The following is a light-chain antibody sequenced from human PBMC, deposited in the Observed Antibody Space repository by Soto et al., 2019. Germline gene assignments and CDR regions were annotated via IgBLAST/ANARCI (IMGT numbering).Light chain of an antibody. CDR2: AVN. CDR3: CSSAGGYTWV. V-gene: IGLV2-11*01. Sequence: QSVLTQPRSVSGSPGQSVAISCTGTSSDVGGYDYVSWFQQHPGKAPKLMIYAVNQRPSGVPNRFSGSKSGNTASLTISGLQGEDEADYYCCSSAGGYTWVFGGGTKLTVL. CDR1: SSDVGGYDY. J-gene: IGLJ3*02.